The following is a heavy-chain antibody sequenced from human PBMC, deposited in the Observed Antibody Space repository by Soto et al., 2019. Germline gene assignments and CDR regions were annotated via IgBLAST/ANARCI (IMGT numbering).Heavy chain of an antibody. Sequence: QVQLVQSGAEVRKPGASVKVSCKASGYTFTTYGISWVRQAPGQGLEWMGWISGYTGHTKYAQKFQGRVTMTTDTSTITVYMDLRSLRSDDTAVYYCAREGEMPYYYYGLDVWGQGTTVTVSS. CDR3: AREGEMPYYYYGLDV. CDR2: ISGYTGHT. J-gene: IGHJ6*02. D-gene: IGHD3-16*01. V-gene: IGHV1-18*01. CDR1: GYTFTTYG.